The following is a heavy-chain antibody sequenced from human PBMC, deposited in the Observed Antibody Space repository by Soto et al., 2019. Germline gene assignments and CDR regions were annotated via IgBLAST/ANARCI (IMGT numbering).Heavy chain of an antibody. CDR2: IKSKTDGGTT. Sequence: EVQLVESGGGLVKPGGSLRLSCAASGFTFSNAWMSWVRQAPGKGLEWVGRIKSKTDGGTTDYAAPVKGRFTISRDDSKNTLYLKMTSLKTEDTAVYYCTTDSSGSGSPHWGQGTLVTVSS. CDR1: GFTFSNAW. V-gene: IGHV3-15*01. CDR3: TTDSSGSGSPH. D-gene: IGHD3-10*01. J-gene: IGHJ4*02.